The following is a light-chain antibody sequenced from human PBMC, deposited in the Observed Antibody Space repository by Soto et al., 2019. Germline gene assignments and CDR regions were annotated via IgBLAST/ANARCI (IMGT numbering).Light chain of an antibody. CDR3: SSYTSSNTLNV. Sequence: QSALTQPASVSGSPGQSITISCTGTSSDVGGYNYVSWYQQHPGKAPKLIISDVSNRPSGVSNRFSGSKSGDTASLTISGRQAEDEADYYCSSYTSSNTLNVFGTGTKLTVL. V-gene: IGLV2-14*01. CDR2: DVS. CDR1: SSDVGGYNY. J-gene: IGLJ1*01.